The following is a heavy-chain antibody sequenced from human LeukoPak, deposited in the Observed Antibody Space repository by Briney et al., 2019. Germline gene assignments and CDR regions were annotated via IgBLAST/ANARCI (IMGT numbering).Heavy chain of an antibody. CDR2: IKQDGSDK. V-gene: IGHV3-7*01. J-gene: IGHJ3*02. CDR1: GFPFSAYW. Sequence: PGGSLRLSCAASGFPFSAYWMIWVRQALGKGLQWVADIKQDGSDKFYVDSVKGRFTISRDNAKNSLYLQMNSLRAEDTAVYYCARRFCSTSSCDAFDIWGQGTMVTVSS. CDR3: ARRFCSTSSCDAFDI. D-gene: IGHD2-2*01.